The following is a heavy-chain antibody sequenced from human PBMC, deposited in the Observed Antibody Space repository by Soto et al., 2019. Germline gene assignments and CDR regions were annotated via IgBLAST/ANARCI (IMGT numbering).Heavy chain of an antibody. CDR3: TRVGEMATITTVEDDY. D-gene: IGHD5-12*01. J-gene: IGHJ4*02. Sequence: GGSLRLSCTASGFTFGDYAMSWFRKAPGKGLEWVGFIRSKAYGGTTEYAASVKGRFTISRDDSKSIAYLQMNSLKTEDTAVYYCTRVGEMATITTVEDDYWGQGTLVTVSS. CDR1: GFTFGDYA. CDR2: IRSKAYGGTT. V-gene: IGHV3-49*03.